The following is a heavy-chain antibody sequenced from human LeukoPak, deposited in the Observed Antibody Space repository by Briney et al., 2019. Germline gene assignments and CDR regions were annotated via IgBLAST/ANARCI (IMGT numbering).Heavy chain of an antibody. CDR1: GFTFSSYT. CDR3: ARHSLIGTTPFDY. D-gene: IGHD1-20*01. J-gene: IGHJ4*02. V-gene: IGHV3-30-3*01. CDR2: ISYDGINK. Sequence: PGRSLRLSCAASGFTFSSYTMHWVRQAPGKGLEWVAVISYDGINKYYVDSVKGRFTISRDISKKTVYLQMNSLRAEDTAVYYCARHSLIGTTPFDYWGQGTLVTVPS.